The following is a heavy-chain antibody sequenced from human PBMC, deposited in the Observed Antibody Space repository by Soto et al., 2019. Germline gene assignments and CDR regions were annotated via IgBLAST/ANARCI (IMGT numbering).Heavy chain of an antibody. CDR1: GYTLTELS. D-gene: IGHD4-4*01. CDR2: FDPEDGET. CDR3: ATDPRSPYSKNRVEWFDP. Sequence: AASVKVSCKVSGYTLTELSMHWVRQAPGKGLEWMGGFDPEDGETIYAQKFQGRVTMTEDTSTDTAYMELSSLRSEDTAVYYCATDPRSPYSKNRVEWFDPWGQGTLVNVFS. V-gene: IGHV1-24*01. J-gene: IGHJ5*02.